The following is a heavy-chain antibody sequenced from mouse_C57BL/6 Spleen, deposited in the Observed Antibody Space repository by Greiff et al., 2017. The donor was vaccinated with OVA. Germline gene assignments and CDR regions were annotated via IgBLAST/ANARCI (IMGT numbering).Heavy chain of an antibody. CDR1: GYTFSSYA. CDR3: AREGGSSYGYAVDY. Sequence: EVQVVESGGGLVKPGGSLKLSCAASGYTFSSYAMSWVRQTPEKRLEWVATISDGGSYTYYPDNVKGRFTITRDNAKNNLYLQMSHLKSEDTAMYSGAREGGSSYGYAVDYWGQGTSVTVSS. CDR2: ISDGGSYT. J-gene: IGHJ4*01. D-gene: IGHD1-1*01. V-gene: IGHV5-4*01.